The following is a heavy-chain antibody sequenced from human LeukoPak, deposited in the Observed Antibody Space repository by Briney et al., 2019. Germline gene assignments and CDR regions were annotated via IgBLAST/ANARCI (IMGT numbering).Heavy chain of an antibody. V-gene: IGHV3-21*01. D-gene: IGHD2-15*01. CDR1: GFTFIIYS. CDR3: ARELHLVY. J-gene: IGHJ4*02. Sequence: GGSLRLSCAASGFTFIIYSMSWVRQAPGKGLEWLSSISSSSSYIYYADSVKGRFTISRDNAKNSLYLQMNSLRAEDTAVYYCARELHLVYWGQGTLVTVSS. CDR2: ISSSSSYI.